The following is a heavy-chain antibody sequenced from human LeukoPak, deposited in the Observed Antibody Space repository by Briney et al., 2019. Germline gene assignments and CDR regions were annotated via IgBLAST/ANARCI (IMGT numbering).Heavy chain of an antibody. V-gene: IGHV3-74*01. J-gene: IGHJ6*03. CDR1: GFTFSNYW. Sequence: GGSLRLSCAASGFTFSNYWMHWVRQAPGTGLVWVSRINGDGSRTTYADSVKGRFTISRDNAKNSLYLQMNSLRAEDTAVYYCARAGGDDYYYYYMDVWGKGTTVTISS. D-gene: IGHD2-21*02. CDR3: ARAGGDDYYYYYMDV. CDR2: INGDGSRT.